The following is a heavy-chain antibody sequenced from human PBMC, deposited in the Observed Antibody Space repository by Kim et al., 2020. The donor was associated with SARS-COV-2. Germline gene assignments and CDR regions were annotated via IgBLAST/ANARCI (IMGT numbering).Heavy chain of an antibody. CDR2: SRNKANSYTT. CDR3: ARGSPLYRWHYFDC. J-gene: IGHJ4*02. CDR1: GFTFSDHY. Sequence: GGSLRLSCAASGFTFSDHYMAWLRQAPGKGLEWVGLSRNKANSYTTEYAASVKGRFTISRDDSKSSLYLQMNSLKTEDTAVYYCARGSPLYRWHYFDCWGQGTLVTVSS. V-gene: IGHV3-72*01. D-gene: IGHD3-16*02.